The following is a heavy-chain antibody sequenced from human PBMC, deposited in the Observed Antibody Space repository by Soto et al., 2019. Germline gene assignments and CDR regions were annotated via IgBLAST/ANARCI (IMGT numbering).Heavy chain of an antibody. CDR2: ITSSSSTI. CDR3: ARTLAAAACDYCYGMDV. D-gene: IGHD6-13*01. J-gene: IGHJ6*02. V-gene: IGHV3-48*02. Sequence: PQGALRLSCAASGFTFSTYAMSWGLQAPGKGLEWVSYITSSSSTIYYADSVKGRFTISRDNAKNSLYLQMNSLRDEDTAVYYCARTLAAAACDYCYGMDVSGQGTTDSVPS. CDR1: GFTFSTYA.